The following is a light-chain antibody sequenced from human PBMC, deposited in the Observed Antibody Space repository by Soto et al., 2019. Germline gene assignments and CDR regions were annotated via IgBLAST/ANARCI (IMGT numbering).Light chain of an antibody. CDR2: DAS. V-gene: IGKV3-15*01. J-gene: IGKJ4*01. CDR1: QSVSSN. Sequence: EIVMTQSPATLSVSPGERATLSCRASQSVSSNLAWYQHKPGQTPRLLIYDASSRTSGIPARLSGSASGPDFTLTISSLQAEDFAVYYCQQYNNCALIFGGGNNVELK. CDR3: QQYNNCALI.